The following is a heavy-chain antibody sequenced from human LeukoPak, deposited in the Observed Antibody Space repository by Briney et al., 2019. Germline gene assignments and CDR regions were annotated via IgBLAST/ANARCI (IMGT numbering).Heavy chain of an antibody. Sequence: PGGSLRLSCAASGFTFSDFGMHWGRQAPGKGREWMAAISYDGRRTHYADSVEARFTISRDNSESTLFLQMNSLKPEDTAVYYCAKVRGRCSGGSCYPLDCWGQGTLVIVAS. J-gene: IGHJ4*02. CDR1: GFTFSDFG. CDR2: ISYDGRRT. D-gene: IGHD2-15*01. V-gene: IGHV3-30*18. CDR3: AKVRGRCSGGSCYPLDC.